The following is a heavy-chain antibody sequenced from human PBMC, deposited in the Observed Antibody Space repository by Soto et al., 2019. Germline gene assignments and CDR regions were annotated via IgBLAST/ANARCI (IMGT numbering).Heavy chain of an antibody. Sequence: GRAGGSLRLSCAASGFTFSNYAMTWVRQAPGMGLEWVSAISSSGGSTYYADSVKGRFTISRDNSKNTLYLQMNSLRAEDTAVYYCAREWRDYYYDSSGYGYWGQGTLVTVSS. CDR3: AREWRDYYYDSSGYGY. CDR1: GFTFSNYA. J-gene: IGHJ4*02. V-gene: IGHV3-23*01. D-gene: IGHD3-22*01. CDR2: ISSSGGST.